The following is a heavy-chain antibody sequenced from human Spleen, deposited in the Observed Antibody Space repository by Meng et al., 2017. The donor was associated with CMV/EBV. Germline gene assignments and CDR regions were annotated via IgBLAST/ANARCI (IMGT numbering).Heavy chain of an antibody. J-gene: IGHJ5*02. Sequence: SVKVSCKASGYTLTGYYMHWVRQAPGQGLEWMGGIIPIFGTANYAQKFQGRVTITTDESTSTAYMELSSLRSEDTAVYYCARDAESSWIQLWFYFDPWGQGTLVTVSS. CDR3: ARDAESSWIQLWFYFDP. D-gene: IGHD5-18*01. CDR1: GYTLTGYY. CDR2: IIPIFGTA. V-gene: IGHV1-69*05.